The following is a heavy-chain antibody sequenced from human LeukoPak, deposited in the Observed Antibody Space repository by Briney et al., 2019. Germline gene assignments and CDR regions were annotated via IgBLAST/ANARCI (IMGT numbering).Heavy chain of an antibody. D-gene: IGHD6-25*01. CDR2: ISGSGGST. V-gene: IGHV3-23*01. CDR3: AKPRSDLPYYYYYYMDV. Sequence: PGGSLRLSCAASGLTFSSYAMSCVRQAPGKGLEWVSAISGSGGSTYYADSVKGRFTISRDNSKNTLYLQMNSLRAEDTAVYYCAKPRSDLPYYYYYYMDVWGKGTTVTVSS. CDR1: GLTFSSYA. J-gene: IGHJ6*03.